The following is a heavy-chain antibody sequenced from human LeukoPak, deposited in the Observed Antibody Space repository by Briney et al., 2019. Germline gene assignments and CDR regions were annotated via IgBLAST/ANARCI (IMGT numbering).Heavy chain of an antibody. J-gene: IGHJ4*02. CDR3: TVCYDGSRVGY. D-gene: IGHD3-22*01. CDR2: IRSKANSYAT. Sequence: DPGGSLRLSCAASGVTFSGSGVHWVRQASGKGLEWVGRIRSKANSYATAFPASVKGRFTISRDDSKNTAYLQMDSLKTEDTAVYYCTVCYDGSRVGYWGQGILVTVSS. V-gene: IGHV3-73*01. CDR1: GVTFSGSG.